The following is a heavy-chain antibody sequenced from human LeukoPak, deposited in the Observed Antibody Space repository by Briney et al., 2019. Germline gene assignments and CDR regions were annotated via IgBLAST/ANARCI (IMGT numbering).Heavy chain of an antibody. V-gene: IGHV3-9*03. CDR3: AKALRVRYCSSTSCYIDAFDI. CDR2: ISWNSGSI. CDR1: GFTFDDYA. J-gene: IGHJ3*02. Sequence: GRSLRLSCAASGFTFDDYAMHWVRQAPGKGLEWVSGISWNSGSIGYADSVKGRFTISRDNAKNSLYLQMNSLRAEDMALYYCAKALRVRYCSSTSCYIDAFDIWGQGTMVTVSS. D-gene: IGHD2-2*02.